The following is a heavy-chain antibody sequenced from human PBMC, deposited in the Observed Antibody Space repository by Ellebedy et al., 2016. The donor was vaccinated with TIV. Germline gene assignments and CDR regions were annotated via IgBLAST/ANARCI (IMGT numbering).Heavy chain of an antibody. J-gene: IGHJ6*02. CDR3: ARDGSPQFQYYYYGMDV. CDR2: INPSGGST. Sequence: AASVKVSCKASGYTFTSYYMHWVRQAPGQGLEWMGIINPSGGSTSYAQKFQGRVTMTRDTSTSTVYMELSSLRSEDTAVYYCARDGSPQFQYYYYGMDVWGQGTTVTVSS. CDR1: GYTFTSYY. V-gene: IGHV1-46*01.